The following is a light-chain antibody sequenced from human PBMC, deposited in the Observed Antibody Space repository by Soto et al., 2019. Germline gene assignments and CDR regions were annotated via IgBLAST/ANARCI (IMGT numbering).Light chain of an antibody. V-gene: IGLV2-14*01. CDR2: EVT. J-gene: IGLJ1*01. CDR1: SSDVCGYNH. Sequence: QSVLTQPASVSGSPGQSITISCTGTSSDVCGYNHVSWYQHHPGKAPKRIIYEVTKRPSGVSNRFSGSKSGDTASLTISGLQAEDEADYYCSSHTSSTTRIFGTGTKLTVL. CDR3: SSHTSSTTRI.